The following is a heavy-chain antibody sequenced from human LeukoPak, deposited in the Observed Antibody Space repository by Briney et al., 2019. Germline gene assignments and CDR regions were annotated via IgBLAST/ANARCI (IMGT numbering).Heavy chain of an antibody. CDR1: GFTFSIYW. V-gene: IGHV3-74*03. CDR3: TTMVQFG. D-gene: IGHD3-10*01. J-gene: IGHJ4*02. CDR2: INSAGSST. Sequence: PGGSLRLSCAAPGFTFSIYWMHWVRQAPGKGLVWVSRINSAGSSTAYADSVKGRFTISRDNAKNTLYLQMNSLRAEDTAVYYCTTMVQFGWGQGTLVTVSS.